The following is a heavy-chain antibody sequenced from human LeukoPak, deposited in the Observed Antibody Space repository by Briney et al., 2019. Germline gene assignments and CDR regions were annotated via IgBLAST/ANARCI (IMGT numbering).Heavy chain of an antibody. Sequence: GGSLRLSCAASGFTFSSYEMNWVRQAPGKGLEWVSYISRSGSTIYYADSVKGRFTISRDNAKNSLYLQMNSLRAEDTAVYYCARDPPLPAIVGPSYYDYWGKGTRVTVSS. CDR1: GFTFSSYE. D-gene: IGHD1-26*01. J-gene: IGHJ4*02. CDR3: ARDPPLPAIVGPSYYDY. CDR2: ISRSGSTI. V-gene: IGHV3-48*03.